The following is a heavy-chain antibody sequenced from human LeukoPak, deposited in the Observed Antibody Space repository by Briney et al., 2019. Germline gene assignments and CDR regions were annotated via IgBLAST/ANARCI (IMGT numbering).Heavy chain of an antibody. J-gene: IGHJ3*02. D-gene: IGHD3-3*01. CDR3: ARVRTRGITIFGVVPSFDI. V-gene: IGHV3-48*01. Sequence: GGSLRLSCAASGFTFSSYSMNWVRQAPGKGLEWVSYISSSSSTIYYADSVKGRFTISRDNAKNSLYLQMNSLRAEDTAVYYCARVRTRGITIFGVVPSFDIWGQGTMVTVSS. CDR1: GFTFSSYS. CDR2: ISSSSSTI.